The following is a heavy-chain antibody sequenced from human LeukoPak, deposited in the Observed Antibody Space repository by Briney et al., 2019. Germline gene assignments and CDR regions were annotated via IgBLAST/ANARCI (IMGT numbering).Heavy chain of an antibody. Sequence: GGSLRLSCVVSGFFSTYGMHWVRQAPGKGLEWVAFLRYDASSKFYADSAKGRFTISRDNSKSTLYLQMNSLRDEDTAIYYCAKDSYNGGWGNYFDYWGQGTLVTVSS. D-gene: IGHD3-10*01. CDR2: LRYDASSK. J-gene: IGHJ4*02. V-gene: IGHV3-30*02. CDR3: AKDSYNGGWGNYFDY. CDR1: GFFSTYG.